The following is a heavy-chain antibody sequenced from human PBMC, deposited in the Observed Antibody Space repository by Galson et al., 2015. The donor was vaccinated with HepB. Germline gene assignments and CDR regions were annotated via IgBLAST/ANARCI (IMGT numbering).Heavy chain of an antibody. J-gene: IGHJ6*03. CDR3: TNDILWFGELLDRDYYYMDA. CDR1: GFTFGDYA. Sequence: SLRLSCAASGFTFGDYAMSWFRQAPGKGLEWVGFIRSKAYGGTTEYAASVKGRFTISRDVSKSIAYLQMNSLKTEDTAVYYCTNDILWFGELLDRDYYYMDAWGKGTTVTVSS. V-gene: IGHV3-49*03. D-gene: IGHD3-10*01. CDR2: IRSKAYGGTT.